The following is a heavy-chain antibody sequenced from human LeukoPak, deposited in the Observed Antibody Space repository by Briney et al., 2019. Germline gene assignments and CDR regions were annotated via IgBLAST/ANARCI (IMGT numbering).Heavy chain of an antibody. J-gene: IGHJ4*02. CDR3: ARHGGYESSGYFNY. CDR1: GYSINNYW. V-gene: IGHV5-51*01. Sequence: ESLKISCKGSGYSINNYWIGWVRQMPGKGLEWMAIIYPGDSNTRYSPSFQGQVTISVDKSISTAYLQWSSLKASDTATYYCARHGGYESSGYFNYWGQGTLVTVSS. CDR2: IYPGDSNT. D-gene: IGHD3-22*01.